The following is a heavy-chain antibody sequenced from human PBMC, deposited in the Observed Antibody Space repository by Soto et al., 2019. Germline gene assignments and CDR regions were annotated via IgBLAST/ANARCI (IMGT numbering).Heavy chain of an antibody. J-gene: IGHJ4*02. CDR1: GYTFTSYA. CDR2: INAGNGNT. CDR3: ARDQGRFLEWLHSLDY. V-gene: IGHV1-3*01. Sequence: QVQLVQSGAEVKKPGASVEVSCKASGYTFTSYAMHWVRQAPGQRLEWMGWINAGNGNTKYSQKFQGRVTITRDTSASTAYMELSSLRSEDTAVYYCARDQGRFLEWLHSLDYLGQGTLVTVSS. D-gene: IGHD3-3*01.